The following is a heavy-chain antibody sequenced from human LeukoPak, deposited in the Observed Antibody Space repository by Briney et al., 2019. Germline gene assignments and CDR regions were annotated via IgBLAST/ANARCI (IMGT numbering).Heavy chain of an antibody. CDR1: GYTFTNYG. CDR2: ISAYSGNT. CDR3: ARAPDDYDFWSGPFDY. J-gene: IGHJ4*02. V-gene: IGHV1-18*01. D-gene: IGHD3-3*01. Sequence: SVKFSCKASGYTFTNYGISWVRQAPGQGLEWMGWISAYSGNTNYAQNLQGRVTMTTDTSTSTAYMELRSLRSDDTAVYYCARAPDDYDFWSGPFDYWGRGTLVTVSS.